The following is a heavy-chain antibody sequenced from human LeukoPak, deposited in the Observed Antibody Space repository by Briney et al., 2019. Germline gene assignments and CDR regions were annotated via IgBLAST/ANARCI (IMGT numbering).Heavy chain of an antibody. CDR1: GGSISSGGYY. CDR2: IYYSGST. CDR3: ARGAPNYYGSGSYYTPDFDY. Sequence: SETLSLTCTVSGGSISSGGYYWSWIRPHPGKGLEWIGYIYYSGSTYYNPSLKSRVTISVDTSKNQFSLKLSSVTAADTAVYYCARGAPNYYGSGSYYTPDFDYWGQGTLVTVSS. V-gene: IGHV4-31*03. J-gene: IGHJ4*02. D-gene: IGHD3-10*01.